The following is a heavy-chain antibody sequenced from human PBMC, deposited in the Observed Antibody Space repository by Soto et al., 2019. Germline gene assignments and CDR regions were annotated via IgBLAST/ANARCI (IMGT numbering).Heavy chain of an antibody. CDR1: GDSFSSNSAG. J-gene: IGHJ6*02. D-gene: IGHD2-2*01. Sequence: SQTLSLTCVISGDSFSSNSAGWNWIRQSPSRGLEWLGRTYYKSKWNNDYALSVKSRITINPDTSKNQFSLHLYSVTPEDTAVYYCTGSTWFRGMDVWGQGTPVTVSS. V-gene: IGHV6-1*01. CDR2: TYYKSKWNN. CDR3: TGSTWFRGMDV.